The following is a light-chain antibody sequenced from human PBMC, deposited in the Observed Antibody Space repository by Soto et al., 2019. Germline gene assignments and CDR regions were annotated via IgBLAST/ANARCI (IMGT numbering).Light chain of an antibody. Sequence: QSALTQPPSASGSPGQSVTISCTGTSSDVGGYNYVSWYQQHPGKAPKLMIYEVTKRPSGVPDRFSGSKSGSTASLTVSGLQAEYEADYYCSSYAGSNNYVVFGGGTQLPVL. J-gene: IGLJ2*01. CDR2: EVT. CDR3: SSYAGSNNYVV. V-gene: IGLV2-8*01. CDR1: SSDVGGYNY.